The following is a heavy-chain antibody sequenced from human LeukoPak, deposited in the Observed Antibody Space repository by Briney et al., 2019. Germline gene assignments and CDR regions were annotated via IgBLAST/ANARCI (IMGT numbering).Heavy chain of an antibody. CDR1: GFTFNNYT. CDR2: ISGSGGTT. J-gene: IGHJ1*01. D-gene: IGHD3-22*01. Sequence: GGSLRLSCAASGFTFNNYTMSWVRQAPGKGLEWVSAISGSGGTTYYADSVKGRFTFSRDNSKNTLYLQMNSLRAEDTAVYYCAKEEGYYYDSGGYYVEYFQHWGQGTLVTVSS. V-gene: IGHV3-23*01. CDR3: AKEEGYYYDSGGYYVEYFQH.